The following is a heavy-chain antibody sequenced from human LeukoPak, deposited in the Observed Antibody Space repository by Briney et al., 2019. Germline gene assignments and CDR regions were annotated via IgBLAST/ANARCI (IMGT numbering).Heavy chain of an antibody. CDR1: GFTFSSYA. D-gene: IGHD2-2*02. J-gene: IGHJ4*02. CDR2: ISVSGGST. Sequence: PGGSLRLSCAASGFTFSSYAMSWVRQAPGKGLEWVSTISVSGGSTYYADSVKGRFTISRDNSKNTLYLQMNSLRAEDTAVYYCARDGCSSTSCYRAFDYWGQGTLVTVSS. V-gene: IGHV3-23*01. CDR3: ARDGCSSTSCYRAFDY.